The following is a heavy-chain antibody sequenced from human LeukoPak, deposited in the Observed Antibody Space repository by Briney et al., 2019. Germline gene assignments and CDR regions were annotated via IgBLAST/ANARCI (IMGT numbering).Heavy chain of an antibody. V-gene: IGHV1-18*01. CDR2: ISAYNGNT. D-gene: IGHD3-22*01. J-gene: IGHJ4*02. CDR1: GYTFTIYG. Sequence: ASVTVSFKASGYTFTIYGISWVRQAPGQGLEWMGWISAYNGNTNYAQKLQGRVTMTTDTSTSTAYMELRSLRSDDTAVYYCAREPPDYYDSSGYYFDYWGQGTLVAVSS. CDR3: AREPPDYYDSSGYYFDY.